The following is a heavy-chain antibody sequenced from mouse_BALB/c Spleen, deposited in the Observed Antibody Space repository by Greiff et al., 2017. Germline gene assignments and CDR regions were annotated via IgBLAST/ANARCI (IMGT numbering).Heavy chain of an antibody. J-gene: IGHJ4*01. D-gene: IGHD4-1*01. CDR1: GFTFSSYA. CDR3: AREGTGTGYAMDY. Sequence: EVKLEESGGGLVKPGGSLKLSCAASGFTFSSYAMSWVRQSPEKRLEWVAEISSGGSYTYYPDTVTGRFTISRDTAKNTLYLEMSSLRSEDTAMYYCAREGTGTGYAMDYWGQGTSVTVSS. CDR2: ISSGGSYT. V-gene: IGHV5-9-4*01.